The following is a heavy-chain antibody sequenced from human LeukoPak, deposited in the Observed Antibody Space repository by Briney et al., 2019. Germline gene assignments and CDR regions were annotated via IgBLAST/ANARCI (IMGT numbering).Heavy chain of an antibody. V-gene: IGHV3-66*01. CDR2: IYSGGNT. D-gene: IGHD1-1*01. Sequence: GGSLRLSCAASTFTVSSNYMSWVRQAPGKGLEWVSLIYSGGNTSYTDSVNGQFTISMDKAKILRYVQMDSRGDEDTALYYCARDPRTVRIWGQGALVSVSS. J-gene: IGHJ4*02. CDR1: TFTVSSNY. CDR3: ARDPRTVRI.